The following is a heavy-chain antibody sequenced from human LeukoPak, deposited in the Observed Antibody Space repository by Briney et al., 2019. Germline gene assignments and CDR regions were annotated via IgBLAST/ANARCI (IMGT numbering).Heavy chain of an antibody. Sequence: GGSLRLSCAASGFTFDNYAMHWARQAPGKGLEWVSLISGGGSSTSYADSVKGRFTISRDNNKDSLYLQMNSLTTEDTALYYCAKVLGSSSWYSLGSWGQGTLVTVSS. CDR2: ISGGGSST. CDR1: GFTFDNYA. CDR3: AKVLGSSSWYSLGS. D-gene: IGHD6-13*01. J-gene: IGHJ5*02. V-gene: IGHV3-43*02.